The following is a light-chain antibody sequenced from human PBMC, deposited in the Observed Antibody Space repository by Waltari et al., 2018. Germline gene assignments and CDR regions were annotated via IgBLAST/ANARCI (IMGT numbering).Light chain of an antibody. CDR3: SSYTSSSTFVI. V-gene: IGLV2-14*01. J-gene: IGLJ2*01. CDR2: EVN. Sequence: QSALTQPASVSGSPGQSITISCTGTSRDVGGYNYVSWYQFYPGKAPKLMIYEVNNRPSGVSNRFSGSKSGNTASLTISGLQAEDEADYYCSSYTSSSTFVIFGGGTKLTVL. CDR1: SRDVGGYNY.